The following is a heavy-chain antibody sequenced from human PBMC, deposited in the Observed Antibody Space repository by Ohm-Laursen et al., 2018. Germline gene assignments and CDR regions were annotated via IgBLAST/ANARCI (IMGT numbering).Heavy chain of an antibody. CDR3: VRDPVRGLTDY. CDR1: GFTFSSYE. J-gene: IGHJ4*02. D-gene: IGHD3-16*01. V-gene: IGHV3-48*03. CDR2: ISSSGSTI. Sequence: SLRLSCSASGFTFSSYEMNWVRQAPGKGLEWVSYISSSGSTIHYADSVKGRFTISRDNAKNSLYLQMNSVRAEDTAVYHCVRDPVRGLTDYWGQGTLVTVSS.